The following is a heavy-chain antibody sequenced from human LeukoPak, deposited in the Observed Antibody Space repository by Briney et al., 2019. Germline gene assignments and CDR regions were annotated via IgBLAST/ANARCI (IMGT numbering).Heavy chain of an antibody. CDR1: GFTFSNAW. D-gene: IGHD4-17*01. J-gene: IGHJ4*02. Sequence: GGSLRLSCAASGFTFSNAWMSWVRQAPGKGLEWVGRIKSKTDGGTTDYAAPVKGRFTISRDDSKNTLYLQMNSLKTEDTAVYYCTTRFYGDRGYFDYWGRGTLVTVSS. V-gene: IGHV3-15*01. CDR3: TTRFYGDRGYFDY. CDR2: IKSKTDGGTT.